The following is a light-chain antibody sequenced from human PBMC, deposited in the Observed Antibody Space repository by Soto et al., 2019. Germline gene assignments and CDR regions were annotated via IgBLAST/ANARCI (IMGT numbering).Light chain of an antibody. CDR1: QSVSSSY. V-gene: IGKV3-20*01. Sequence: EIGLTHSPGTLSLSPVEISTLSCRASQSVSSSYLAWYQQKPGQAPRLLIYGASSRATGIPDRFSGSGSGTDFTLTISRLEPEDFAVYYCQQYGSSPRTFGQGTKVDI. CDR3: QQYGSSPRT. J-gene: IGKJ1*01. CDR2: GAS.